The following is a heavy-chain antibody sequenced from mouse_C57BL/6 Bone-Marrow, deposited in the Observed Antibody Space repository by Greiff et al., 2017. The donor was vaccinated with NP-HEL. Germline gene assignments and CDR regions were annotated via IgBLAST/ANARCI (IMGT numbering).Heavy chain of an antibody. J-gene: IGHJ3*01. D-gene: IGHD2-3*01. Sequence: QVQLQQSGAELARPGASVKLSCKASGYTFTSYGISWVKQRTGQGLEWIGEIYPRSGNTYYNEKFKGKATLTADKSSSTAYMELRSLTSEDSAVYFYARDCYYTWFAYWGQGTLVTVSA. CDR2: IYPRSGNT. V-gene: IGHV1-81*01. CDR1: GYTFTSYG. CDR3: ARDCYYTWFAY.